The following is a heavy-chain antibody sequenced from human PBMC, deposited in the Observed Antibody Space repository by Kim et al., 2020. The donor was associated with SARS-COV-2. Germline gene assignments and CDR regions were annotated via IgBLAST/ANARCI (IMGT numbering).Heavy chain of an antibody. J-gene: IGHJ6*02. CDR3: ARDYGSSWYSPAWYYGMDV. CDR2: IYYSGST. V-gene: IGHV4-39*07. D-gene: IGHD6-13*01. Sequence: SETLSLTCTVSGGSISSSSYYWGWIRQPPGKGLEWIGSIYYSGSTYYNPSLKSRVTISVDTSKNQFSLKLSSVTAADTAVYYCARDYGSSWYSPAWYYGMDVWGQGTTVTVSS. CDR1: GGSISSSSYY.